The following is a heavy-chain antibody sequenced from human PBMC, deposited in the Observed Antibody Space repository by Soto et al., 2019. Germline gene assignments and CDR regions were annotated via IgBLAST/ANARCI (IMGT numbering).Heavy chain of an antibody. CDR2: INPNSGGT. Sequence: ASVKVSCKASGYTITDNYLHWVRQAPGQGLEWMGWINPNSGGTNYAQTFQGRVTMTRDTSISTAYMELRRLRSDDTAVFYCARAPKVYGSSLDTWGQGTPVTVSS. D-gene: IGHD6-19*01. CDR1: GYTITDNY. CDR3: ARAPKVYGSSLDT. V-gene: IGHV1-2*02. J-gene: IGHJ5*02.